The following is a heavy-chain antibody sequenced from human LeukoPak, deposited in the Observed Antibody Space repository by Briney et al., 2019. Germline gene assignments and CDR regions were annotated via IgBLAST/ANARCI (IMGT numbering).Heavy chain of an antibody. D-gene: IGHD6-13*01. J-gene: IGHJ4*02. Sequence: PPGGSLRLSCAASGFTFSSYWMHWVRQAPGKRLVWVSRINSDGSSTSNADSVKGRFTISRDNAKNTLYLQMNSLRAEDTAVYYCARARQQLVPGYWGQGTLVTVSS. CDR1: GFTFSSYW. CDR2: INSDGSST. CDR3: ARARQQLVPGY. V-gene: IGHV3-74*01.